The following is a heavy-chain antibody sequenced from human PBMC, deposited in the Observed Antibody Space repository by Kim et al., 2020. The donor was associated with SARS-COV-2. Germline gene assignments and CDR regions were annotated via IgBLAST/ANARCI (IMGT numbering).Heavy chain of an antibody. CDR2: FDPEDGET. CDR1: GYTLTELS. D-gene: IGHD3-10*01. CDR3: ATVSRAVLLWFGEFPNWFDP. J-gene: IGHJ5*02. V-gene: IGHV1-24*01. Sequence: ASVKVSCKVSGYTLTELSMHWVRQAPGKGLEWMGGFDPEDGETIYAQKFQGRVTMTEDTSTDTAYMELSSLRSEDTAVYYCATVSRAVLLWFGEFPNWFDPWGQGTLVTVSS.